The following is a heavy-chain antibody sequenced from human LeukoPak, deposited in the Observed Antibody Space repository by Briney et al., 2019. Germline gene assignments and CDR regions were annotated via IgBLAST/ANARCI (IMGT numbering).Heavy chain of an antibody. CDR2: IYHSGST. CDR3: ANYYDDYGNWFDP. V-gene: IGHV4-59*04. J-gene: IGHJ5*02. Sequence: TSETLSLTCTVSGGSISSYYWSWIRQPPGKGLEWIGYIYHSGSTYYNPSLKSRVTISVDRSKNQFSLKLSSVTAADTAVYYCANYYDDYGNWFDPWGQGTLVAVSS. CDR1: GGSISSYY. D-gene: IGHD4-17*01.